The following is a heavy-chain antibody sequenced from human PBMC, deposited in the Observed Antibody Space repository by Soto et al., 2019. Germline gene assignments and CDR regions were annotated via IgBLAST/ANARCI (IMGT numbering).Heavy chain of an antibody. CDR1: GFTFSSYG. Sequence: GSLRLSCAASGFTFSSYGMHWVRQAPGKGLEWVAVISYDGSNKYYADSVKGRFTISRDNSKNTLYLQMNSLRAEDTAVYYCAKVGFPFRGSGWYFDYWGQGTLVTVSS. J-gene: IGHJ4*02. D-gene: IGHD6-19*01. CDR3: AKVGFPFRGSGWYFDY. CDR2: ISYDGSNK. V-gene: IGHV3-30*18.